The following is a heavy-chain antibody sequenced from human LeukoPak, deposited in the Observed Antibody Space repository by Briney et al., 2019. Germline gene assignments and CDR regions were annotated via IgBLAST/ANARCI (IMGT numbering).Heavy chain of an antibody. D-gene: IGHD6-19*01. Sequence: PGGSLRLSCAASGVSFSSYEMNWVRQAPGKGLEWVSNISPSGSTKYYADSVKGRFTISRDNAKNSLYLQMNNLRAGDTGVYYCTKLAVASADSWGQGTLVTVSS. CDR2: ISPSGSTK. CDR3: TKLAVASADS. CDR1: GVSFSSYE. J-gene: IGHJ4*02. V-gene: IGHV3-48*03.